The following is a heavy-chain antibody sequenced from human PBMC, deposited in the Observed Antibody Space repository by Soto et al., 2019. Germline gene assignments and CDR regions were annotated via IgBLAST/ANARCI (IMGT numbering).Heavy chain of an antibody. J-gene: IGHJ3*01. D-gene: IGHD2-21*02. CDR1: GFTFSRYS. Sequence: GGSVRLSCAASGFTFSRYSMNWVRQAPGKGLEWVSYISSSSSTIYYADSVKGRFTIFRDNAKNSLYLQMNSLRAEDTAVYYCARGDRGAFDLWGQGTMVTVSS. V-gene: IGHV3-48*01. CDR2: ISSSSSTI. CDR3: ARGDRGAFDL.